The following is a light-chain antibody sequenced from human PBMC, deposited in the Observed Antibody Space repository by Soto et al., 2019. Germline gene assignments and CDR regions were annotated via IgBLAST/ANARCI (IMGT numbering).Light chain of an antibody. CDR2: GAS. CDR1: QSVSSN. V-gene: IGKV3-15*01. Sequence: EILMTQYPATLSVSPGERATLSCRASQSVSSNLAWYQQKPGQAPRFLIYGASTRATGIPARFSGSGSGTEFTLTISSLQSEDFAVYYCQQYDNWPRTFGQGTKVDIK. J-gene: IGKJ1*01. CDR3: QQYDNWPRT.